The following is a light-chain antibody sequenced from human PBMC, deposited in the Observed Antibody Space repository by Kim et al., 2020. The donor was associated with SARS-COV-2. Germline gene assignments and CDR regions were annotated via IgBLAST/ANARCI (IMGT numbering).Light chain of an antibody. Sequence: GQKVTISCSGSSSNIGNNYVSWYQQLPGTAPKLLIYDNNKRPSGIPDRFSGSKSGTSATLGITGLQTGDEADYYCGTWDSSLSAGVFGTGTKVTFL. V-gene: IGLV1-51*01. CDR2: DNN. CDR3: GTWDSSLSAGV. CDR1: SSNIGNNY. J-gene: IGLJ1*01.